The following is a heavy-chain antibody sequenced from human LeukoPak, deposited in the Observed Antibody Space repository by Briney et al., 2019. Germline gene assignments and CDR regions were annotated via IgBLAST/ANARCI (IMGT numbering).Heavy chain of an antibody. CDR1: GFTFDDYA. Sequence: PGGSLRLSCAASGFTFDDYAMHWVRQAPGKGLEWVSVIWYGGSNKYYADSVKGRFTISRDDSKNTLYLQINSLRGEDTAVYYCAKGAPAAIKDYQYMDVWGKGTTVTVSS. CDR2: IWYGGSNK. V-gene: IGHV3-30*02. J-gene: IGHJ6*03. D-gene: IGHD2-2*01. CDR3: AKGAPAAIKDYQYMDV.